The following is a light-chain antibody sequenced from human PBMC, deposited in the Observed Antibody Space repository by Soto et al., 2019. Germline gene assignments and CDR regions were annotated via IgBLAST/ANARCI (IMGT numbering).Light chain of an antibody. Sequence: IQLTQSPSSLSASVGDRVTITCRASQGINSYLAWYQQKPGKAPKLLIYAASTLHSGVPSRFSGGGSGTDFTLTISSLQPEDCGTYYWQQFNDYHRTLGPGTKVDIK. V-gene: IGKV1-9*01. J-gene: IGKJ3*01. CDR3: QQFNDYHRT. CDR2: AAS. CDR1: QGINSY.